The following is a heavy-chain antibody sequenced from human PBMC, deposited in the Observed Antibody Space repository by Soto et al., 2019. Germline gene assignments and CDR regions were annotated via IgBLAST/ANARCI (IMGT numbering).Heavy chain of an antibody. D-gene: IGHD1-26*01. J-gene: IGHJ4*02. Sequence: PGGSLRLSCAASGFTFSSYAINWVRQAPGKGLEWVSSIAPSGISSYYGDSVKGRFTISRDNSKNTVYLQMKSLRAEDTAIYYCARDRAPGIAGSTNPFDSWGQGTLVTVSS. V-gene: IGHV3-23*01. CDR3: ARDRAPGIAGSTNPFDS. CDR1: GFTFSSYA. CDR2: IAPSGISS.